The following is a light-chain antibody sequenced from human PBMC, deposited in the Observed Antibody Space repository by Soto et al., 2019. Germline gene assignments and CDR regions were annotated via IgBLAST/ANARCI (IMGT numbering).Light chain of an antibody. Sequence: EIVLTQSPGTLSLSPGERATLSCRSSQSVSNNYLAWYQQKPGQAPRLLIYGASSRATGIPDRFSGSGSGTDCTLTISRVEPEDVAVYYCQQFRSSPLTFGGGTKVDIK. V-gene: IGKV3-20*01. CDR3: QQFRSSPLT. CDR1: QSVSNNY. J-gene: IGKJ4*01. CDR2: GAS.